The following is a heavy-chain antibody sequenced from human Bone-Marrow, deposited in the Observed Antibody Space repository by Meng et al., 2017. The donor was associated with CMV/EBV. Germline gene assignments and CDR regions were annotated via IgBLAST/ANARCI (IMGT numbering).Heavy chain of an antibody. J-gene: IGHJ4*02. Sequence: ASVKVSCKASGYTFTSYGISWVRQAPGQGLEWMGWISAYNGNTNYAQKLQGRVTMTTDTSTSTAYMELRSLRSDDTAVYYGARDYWRPGVATTVTPSDYWGQGTLVTVSS. D-gene: IGHD4-11*01. V-gene: IGHV1-18*01. CDR1: GYTFTSYG. CDR3: ARDYWRPGVATTVTPSDY. CDR2: ISAYNGNT.